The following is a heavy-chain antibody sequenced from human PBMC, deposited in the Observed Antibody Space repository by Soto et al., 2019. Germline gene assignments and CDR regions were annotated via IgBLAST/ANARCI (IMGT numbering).Heavy chain of an antibody. V-gene: IGHV4-34*01. CDR1: GGSFSGYY. D-gene: IGHD2-2*01. J-gene: IGHJ6*03. Sequence: SETLSLTCAVYGGSFSGYYWSWIRQPPGKGLEWIGEINHSGSTNYNPSLKSRVTISVDTSKNQFSLKLSSVTAADTAVYYCARGNRYCSSTSCYLQSGYSYGSGYYYYMDVWGKGTTVTVSS. CDR3: ARGNRYCSSTSCYLQSGYSYGSGYYYYMDV. CDR2: INHSGST.